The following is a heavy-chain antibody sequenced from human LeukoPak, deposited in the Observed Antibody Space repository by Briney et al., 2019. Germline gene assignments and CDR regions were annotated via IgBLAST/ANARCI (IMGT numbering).Heavy chain of an antibody. CDR3: ARDPGVVSSSWYQEYYFDY. CDR1: GFTFSSYG. CDR2: ISYDGSNK. Sequence: GRSLRLSCAASGFTFSSYGMHWVRQAPGKGLEWVAVISYDGSNKYYADSVKGRFTISRDNSKNTLYLQMNSLRAEDTAVYYCARDPGVVSSSWYQEYYFDYWGQGTLVTVSS. V-gene: IGHV3-30*03. D-gene: IGHD6-13*01. J-gene: IGHJ4*02.